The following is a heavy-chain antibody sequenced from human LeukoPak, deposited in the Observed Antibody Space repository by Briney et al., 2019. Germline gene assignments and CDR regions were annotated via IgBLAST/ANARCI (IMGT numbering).Heavy chain of an antibody. CDR2: INPNSGGT. CDR3: ARDGPSYYYYMDV. CDR1: GYTFTGYY. Sequence: ASVKVSCKASGYTFTGYYMHWVRQAPGQGLEWMGWINPNSGGTNYAQKFQGRVTMTRDTSISTAYMELSMLRSDDTAVYYCARDGPSYYYYMDVWGKGTTVTVSS. J-gene: IGHJ6*03. V-gene: IGHV1-2*02.